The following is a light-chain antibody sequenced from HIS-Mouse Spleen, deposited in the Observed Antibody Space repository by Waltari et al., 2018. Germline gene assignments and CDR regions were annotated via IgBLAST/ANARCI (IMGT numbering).Light chain of an antibody. CDR1: SSDVGGYNY. CDR2: EVS. V-gene: IGLV2-14*01. CDR3: SSYTSSSTLDV. Sequence: QSALTQPASVSGSPGQSITISCTGTSSDVGGYNYVSWYQQHPGKAPKLMIYEVSNRPSGVSNRSSGSKSGNTASLTISGLQAEDEADYYCSSYTSSSTLDVFGTGTKVTVL. J-gene: IGLJ1*01.